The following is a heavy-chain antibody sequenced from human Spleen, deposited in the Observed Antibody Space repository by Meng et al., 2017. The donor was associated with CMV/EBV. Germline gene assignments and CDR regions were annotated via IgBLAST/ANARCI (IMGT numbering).Heavy chain of an antibody. Sequence: SETLSLTCSVSGGSISSSSYYWGWIRQSPGKGLEWIGDIYYSGRTNYNPSLKSRVTISVDTSRNQFSLKLTSVTAADTAVYYCARALYYYDSSGYYGHYFDYWGQGTLVTVSS. CDR3: ARALYYYDSSGYYGHYFDY. CDR2: IYYSGRT. CDR1: GGSISSSSYY. J-gene: IGHJ4*02. D-gene: IGHD3-22*01. V-gene: IGHV4-61*05.